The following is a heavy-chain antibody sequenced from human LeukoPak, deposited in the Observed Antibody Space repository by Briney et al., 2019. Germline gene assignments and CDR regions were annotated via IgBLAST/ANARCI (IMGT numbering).Heavy chain of an antibody. CDR1: GYTFTSYG. V-gene: IGHV1-18*01. D-gene: IGHD3-10*01. CDR3: ARGHYGSGSYYPFDY. Sequence: ASVKVSCKASGYTFTSYGISWVRQAPGQGLEGMGWISAYNGNTNYAQKLQGRVTMTTDTSTSTAYMELRSLRSDDTAVYYCARGHYGSGSYYPFDYWGQGTLVTVSS. CDR2: ISAYNGNT. J-gene: IGHJ4*02.